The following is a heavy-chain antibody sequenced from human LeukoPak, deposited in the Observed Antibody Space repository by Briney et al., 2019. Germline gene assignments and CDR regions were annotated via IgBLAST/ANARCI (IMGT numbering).Heavy chain of an antibody. CDR3: AREHILAMVRGVIKGEYYFDY. CDR2: ISYDGSNK. J-gene: IGHJ4*02. D-gene: IGHD3-10*01. CDR1: GFTFSSYA. Sequence: GGSLRLSCAASGFTFSSYAMHWVRQAPGKGLEWVAVISYDGSNKYYADSVKGRFTISRDNSKNTLYLQMNSLRAEDTAVYYCAREHILAMVRGVIKGEYYFDYWGQGTLVTVSS. V-gene: IGHV3-30-3*01.